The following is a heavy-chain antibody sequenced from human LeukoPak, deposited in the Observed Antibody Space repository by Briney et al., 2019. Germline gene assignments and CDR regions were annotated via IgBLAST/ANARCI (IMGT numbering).Heavy chain of an antibody. D-gene: IGHD6-19*01. J-gene: IGHJ4*02. CDR3: ARDLGSGWYGNYFDY. Sequence: GGSLRLSCAASGFTFSSYSMNWGRQAPGKGLEWVSSISISSSDIYYADSVKGRFTISRDKAKNSLYLKMNSLRAEDTAVYYCARDLGSGWYGNYFDYWGQGTLVTVSS. V-gene: IGHV3-21*01. CDR2: ISISSSDI. CDR1: GFTFSSYS.